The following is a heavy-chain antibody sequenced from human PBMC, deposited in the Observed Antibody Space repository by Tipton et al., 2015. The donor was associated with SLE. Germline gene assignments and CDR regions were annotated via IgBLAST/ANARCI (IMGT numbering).Heavy chain of an antibody. CDR3: ARGGEEGFDAFDL. J-gene: IGHJ3*01. V-gene: IGHV4-34*01. CDR2: INPNGGA. Sequence: TLSLTCDLFGGSFSGFFWSWIRQPPGKGLEWIAEINPNGGATFNRSLRGRVYVSLDASKKQLSLNLTSVTAADTAVYYCARGGEEGFDAFDLLGQGTLVSVSS. CDR1: GGSFSGFF. D-gene: IGHD1-26*01.